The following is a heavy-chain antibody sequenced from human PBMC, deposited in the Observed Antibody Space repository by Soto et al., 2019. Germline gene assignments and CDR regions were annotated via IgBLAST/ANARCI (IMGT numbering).Heavy chain of an antibody. Sequence: EVRLVESGGGLVKPGGYLRLSCAASGFNLSSHSMNWVRQAPGKGLEWVSCITSTGSFIYFADSVTGRFTISRDNLNNALYLQMNSLRVEDPAGYYCRRHEYASSTGAFDVCGQETKVTVSS. V-gene: IGHV3-21*02. CDR2: ITSTGSFI. J-gene: IGHJ3*01. D-gene: IGHD2-2*01. CDR1: GFNLSSHS. CDR3: RRHEYASSTGAFDV.